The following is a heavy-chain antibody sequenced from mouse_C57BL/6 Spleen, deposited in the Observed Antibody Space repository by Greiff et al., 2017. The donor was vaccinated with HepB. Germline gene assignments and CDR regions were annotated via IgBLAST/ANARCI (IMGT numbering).Heavy chain of an antibody. J-gene: IGHJ3*01. V-gene: IGHV1-15*01. D-gene: IGHD2-4*01. Sequence: VQLQQSGAELVRPGASVTLSCKASGYTFTDYEMHWVKQTPVPGLEWIGAIDPETGGTAYNQKFKGKAILTADKSSSTAYMELRSLTSEDSAVYYFTKERSYDYERFAYWGQGTLVTVSA. CDR2: IDPETGGT. CDR3: TKERSYDYERFAY. CDR1: GYTFTDYE.